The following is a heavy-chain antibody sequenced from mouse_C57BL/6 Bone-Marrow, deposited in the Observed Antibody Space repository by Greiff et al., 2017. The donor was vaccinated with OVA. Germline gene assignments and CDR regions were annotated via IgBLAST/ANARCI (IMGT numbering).Heavy chain of an antibody. CDR1: GFTFSSYA. CDR3: ARASLYYPYYFDY. CDR2: ISDGGSYT. D-gene: IGHD2-1*01. Sequence: EVKLMESGGGLVKPGGSLKLSCAASGFTFSSYAMSWVRQTPEKRLEWVATISDGGSYTYYPANVKGRFTISRDNAKNNLYLQMSHLKSEDTAMYYCARASLYYPYYFDYWGQGTTLTVSS. J-gene: IGHJ2*01. V-gene: IGHV5-4*03.